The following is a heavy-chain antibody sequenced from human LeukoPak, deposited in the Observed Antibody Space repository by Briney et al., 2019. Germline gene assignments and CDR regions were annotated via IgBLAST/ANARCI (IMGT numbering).Heavy chain of an antibody. CDR1: GFSFSGYG. Sequence: GGSLRLSCAASGFSFSGYGMHWVRQAPGKGLEWVTFIRHDGSKTYFADSVKGRFTISRDNSANTLYLQMNSLRPEDTAVYYCAKGWEVLLDYWGQGTLVTVSS. J-gene: IGHJ4*02. CDR3: AKGWEVLLDY. CDR2: IRHDGSKT. D-gene: IGHD2-15*01. V-gene: IGHV3-30*02.